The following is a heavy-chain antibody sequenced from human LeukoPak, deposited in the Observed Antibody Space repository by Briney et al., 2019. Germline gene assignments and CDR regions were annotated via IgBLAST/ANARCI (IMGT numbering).Heavy chain of an antibody. V-gene: IGHV4-34*01. CDR2: INHSGST. CDR1: GGSFSGYY. CDR3: ASPSQEEDYGGVDY. J-gene: IGHJ4*02. Sequence: SETLSLTCAVYGGSFSGYYWSWIRQPPGKGLEWIGEINHSGSTNYNPSLKSRVTISVDTSKNQFSLKLSSVTAADTAVYYCASPSQEEDYGGVDYWGQGTLVTVSS. D-gene: IGHD4-23*01.